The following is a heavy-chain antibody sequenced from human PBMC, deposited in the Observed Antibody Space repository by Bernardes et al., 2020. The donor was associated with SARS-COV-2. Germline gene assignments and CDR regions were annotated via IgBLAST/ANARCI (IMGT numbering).Heavy chain of an antibody. CDR3: ARDALGSITIFGVVTRLGMDV. CDR1: GVSFSSGDYY. Sequence: SETLSLTCTVSGVSFSSGDYYWSWIRQPPGKGLEWIGYIYYSGITYSNPSLKRRVTISVDTSKNQFSLKLSSVTAADTAVYYWARDALGSITIFGVVTRLGMDVSGQGTTVNVSS. J-gene: IGHJ6*02. D-gene: IGHD3-3*01. CDR2: IYYSGIT. V-gene: IGHV4-30-4*01.